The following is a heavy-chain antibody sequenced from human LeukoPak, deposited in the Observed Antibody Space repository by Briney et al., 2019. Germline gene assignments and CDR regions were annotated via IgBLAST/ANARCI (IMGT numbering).Heavy chain of an antibody. CDR3: ARVAQQLMIDY. Sequence: SETLSLTCTVSGYSISSGYYWGWIRQPPGKGLEWIGSIYHSGSTYYNPSLKSRVTISVDRSKNQFSLKLSSVTAADTAVYYCARVAQQLMIDYWGQGTLVTVSS. V-gene: IGHV4-38-2*02. D-gene: IGHD6-13*01. J-gene: IGHJ4*02. CDR1: GYSISSGYY. CDR2: IYHSGST.